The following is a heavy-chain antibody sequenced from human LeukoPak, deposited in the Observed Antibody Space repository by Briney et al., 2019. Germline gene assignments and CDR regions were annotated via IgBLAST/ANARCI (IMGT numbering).Heavy chain of an antibody. D-gene: IGHD2-15*01. V-gene: IGHV4-59*08. CDR3: ARHEVGFCSGGSCPYYFDS. Sequence: PSETLSLTCTVSGGSISSYYWSWIRQPPGKGLEWIGYIYYSGGANYNPSLKSRVTISVATSKNQFSLKLTSVTAADTAVYYCARHEVGFCSGGSCPYYFDSWGQGTLVTVSS. J-gene: IGHJ4*02. CDR1: GGSISSYY. CDR2: IYYSGGA.